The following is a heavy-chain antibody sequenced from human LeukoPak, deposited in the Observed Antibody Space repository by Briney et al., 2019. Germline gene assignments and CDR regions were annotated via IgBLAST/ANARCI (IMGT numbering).Heavy chain of an antibody. CDR2: ISSSSSTI. CDR3: ASTYDYVWGSYRYTGLYFDY. CDR1: GFTFSSYS. J-gene: IGHJ4*02. D-gene: IGHD3-16*02. V-gene: IGHV3-48*04. Sequence: GGSLRLSCAASGFTFSSYSMNWVRQAPGKGLEWVSYISSSSSTIYYADSVKGRFTISRDNAKNSLYLQMNSLRAEDTAVYYCASTYDYVWGSYRYTGLYFDYWGQGTLVTVSS.